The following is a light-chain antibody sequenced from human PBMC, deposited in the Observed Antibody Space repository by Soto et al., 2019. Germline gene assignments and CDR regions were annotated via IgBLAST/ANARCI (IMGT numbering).Light chain of an antibody. V-gene: IGKV3D-15*01. Sequence: EIVLTQSPGTLSLSPGEGATLSCRASQSVSSNFLAWYQQKPGQAPRLLIYAASSRATGISDRFSGSGSGTEFTLTIDSLQSEDFAIYFCQQYNNWPGTFGGGTKVEIK. CDR3: QQYNNWPGT. J-gene: IGKJ4*01. CDR1: QSVSSN. CDR2: AAS.